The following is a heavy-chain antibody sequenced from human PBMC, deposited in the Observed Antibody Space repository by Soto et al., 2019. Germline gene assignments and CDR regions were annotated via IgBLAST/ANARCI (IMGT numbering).Heavy chain of an antibody. J-gene: IGHJ4*02. CDR3: VRGRSYSVYDF. D-gene: IGHD5-12*01. CDR2: IYPSGST. Sequence: SETLSLTCTVSGGSISGHAWIWVRQPAGRGLEWIGHIYPSGSTSYNPSLRSRVTMSLDTSNNQIFLNLTSVTAADSAVFYCVRGRSYSVYDFWGPGTLVTVSS. V-gene: IGHV4-4*07. CDR1: GGSISGHA.